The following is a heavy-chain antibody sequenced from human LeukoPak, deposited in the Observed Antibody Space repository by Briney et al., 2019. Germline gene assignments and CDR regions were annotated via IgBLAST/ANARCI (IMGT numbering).Heavy chain of an antibody. Sequence: PGGSLGLSCAASGFTVGNNYMNWVRQAPGKGLGWVSLILSHGETSYADSVKGRFTISRDNSKNTLYLQMNGLRVEDTAVYYCARDPPAVSINTYAWGQGTLVTVSS. D-gene: IGHD2-8*01. CDR1: GFTVGNNY. J-gene: IGHJ4*02. CDR2: ILSHGET. CDR3: ARDPPAVSINTYA. V-gene: IGHV3-66*01.